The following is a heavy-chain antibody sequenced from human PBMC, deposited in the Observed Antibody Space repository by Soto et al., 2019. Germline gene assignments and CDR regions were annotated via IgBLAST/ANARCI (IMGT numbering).Heavy chain of an antibody. CDR2: IYTSGST. V-gene: IGHV4-4*07. J-gene: IGHJ6*02. D-gene: IGHD2-2*01. CDR3: ARGARSICSSTSCHDYYYYYGMDV. CDR1: GGSISSYY. Sequence: PSETLSLTCTVSGGSISSYYWGWIRQPAGKGLEWIGRIYTSGSTNYNPSLKSRVTMSVDTSKNQFSLKLSSVTAADTAVYYCARGARSICSSTSCHDYYYYYGMDVWGQGTTVTVSS.